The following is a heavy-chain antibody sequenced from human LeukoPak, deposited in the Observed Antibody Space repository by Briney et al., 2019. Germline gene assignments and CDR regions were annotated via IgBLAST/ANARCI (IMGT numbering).Heavy chain of an antibody. V-gene: IGHV5-51*01. CDR2: IYPGDSDT. J-gene: IGHJ4*02. D-gene: IGHD2-15*01. CDR3: ARSPRILGFDY. Sequence: GESLKISCKCSGYSFTSYWIGWVRQRPGEGLEWMGIIYPGDSDTRYSLSFQGQLTIAADKSISTAYLQWSSLKASDTAMYYCARSPRILGFDYWGQGTLVTVSS. CDR1: GYSFTSYW.